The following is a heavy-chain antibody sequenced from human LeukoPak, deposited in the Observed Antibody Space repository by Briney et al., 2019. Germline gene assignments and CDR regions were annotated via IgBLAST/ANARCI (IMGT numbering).Heavy chain of an antibody. Sequence: ASVKVSCKASGYTFTGYYMHWVRQAPGQGLEWMGWINPNSGGANYAQKFQGRVTVTRDTSISTAYMELSRLRSDDTAVYYCARGSGIAAGYYYYYYGMDVWGQGTTVTVSS. J-gene: IGHJ6*02. D-gene: IGHD6-13*01. CDR2: INPNSGGA. CDR1: GYTFTGYY. V-gene: IGHV1-2*02. CDR3: ARGSGIAAGYYYYYYGMDV.